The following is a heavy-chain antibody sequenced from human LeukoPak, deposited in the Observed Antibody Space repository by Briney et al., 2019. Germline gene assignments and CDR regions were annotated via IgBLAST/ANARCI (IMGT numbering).Heavy chain of an antibody. V-gene: IGHV3-7*01. CDR2: IKQDGSEK. Sequence: PGGSLRLSCVDPVFTFTSYRMTLVCQAPGKGLEWVANIKQDGSEKYYVDSVKGRFTISRDNAKKSLYLQMNTLRAVDPVVYYCARNFAIDYWGQGTLVTVSS. CDR1: VFTFTSYR. D-gene: IGHD3-9*01. J-gene: IGHJ4*02. CDR3: ARNFAIDY.